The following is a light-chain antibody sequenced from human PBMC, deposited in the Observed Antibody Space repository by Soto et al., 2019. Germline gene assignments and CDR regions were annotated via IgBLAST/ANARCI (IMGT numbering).Light chain of an antibody. CDR2: DAS. Sequence: DVQMTQSPSTLSASVGDTVTVTCRASRSVSGWLAWYQQKPGEALKLLIYDASALPRGVPSRFSGSGSGTKFTLTIASLQPDDFATYYCQQYETFSGTFGPGTKVDIK. V-gene: IGKV1-5*01. J-gene: IGKJ1*01. CDR3: QQYETFSGT. CDR1: RSVSGW.